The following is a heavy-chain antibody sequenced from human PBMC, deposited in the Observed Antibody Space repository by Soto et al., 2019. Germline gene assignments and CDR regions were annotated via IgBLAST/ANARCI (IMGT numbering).Heavy chain of an antibody. Sequence: GASVKVSCKGSGYTFTGYYMHWVRQAPGQRLEWMGWINPNSGGTNYAQKFQGWVTMTRDTSISTAYMELSSLRSEDTAVYYCARGTYYDSSGYYYGGNFDLWGRGTLVTVS. J-gene: IGHJ2*01. CDR3: ARGTYYDSSGYYYGGNFDL. V-gene: IGHV1-2*04. CDR1: GYTFTGYY. D-gene: IGHD3-22*01. CDR2: INPNSGGT.